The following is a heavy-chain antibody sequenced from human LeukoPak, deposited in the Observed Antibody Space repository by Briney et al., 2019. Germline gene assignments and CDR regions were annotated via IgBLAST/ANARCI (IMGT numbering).Heavy chain of an antibody. CDR3: ARVPDSGSYLRAFDI. D-gene: IGHD1-26*01. CDR1: GGSISSSNW. CDR2: IYHSGST. V-gene: IGHV4-4*02. Sequence: SETLSLTCAVSGGSISSSNWWSWVRQPPGKGLEWIGEIYHSGSTNYNPSLKSRVTISVDKSKNQFSLKLSSVTAADTAVYYCARVPDSGSYLRAFDIWGQGTMVTVSS. J-gene: IGHJ3*02.